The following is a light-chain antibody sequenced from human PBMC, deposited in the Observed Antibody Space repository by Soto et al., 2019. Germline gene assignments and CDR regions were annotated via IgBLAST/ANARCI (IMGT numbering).Light chain of an antibody. V-gene: IGKV1-12*01. Sequence: DIQMTQSPSSVSASVGDRVTITCRASQAIDSWLAWYQQKPGEAPKLLIFTGSLLHSGVPPRFSGSGSGTDFTLTISSLQSEDFAVYYCQQYNSWPPYTFGQGTKLEIK. CDR2: TGS. J-gene: IGKJ2*01. CDR1: QAIDSW. CDR3: QQYNSWPPYT.